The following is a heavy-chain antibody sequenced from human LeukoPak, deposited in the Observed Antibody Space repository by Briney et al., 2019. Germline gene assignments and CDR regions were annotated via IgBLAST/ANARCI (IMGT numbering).Heavy chain of an antibody. J-gene: IGHJ4*02. CDR1: GFTFSSYW. CDR2: IKQDGSEK. CDR3: ARPLYILTGYNPPYELGY. Sequence: GGLRLSCAASGFTFSSYWMSWVRQAPGKGLEWVANIKQDGSEKYYVDSVKGRFTISRDNAKNSLYLQMNSLRAEDTAVYYCARPLYILTGYNPPYELGYWGQGTLVTVSS. D-gene: IGHD3-9*01. V-gene: IGHV3-7*01.